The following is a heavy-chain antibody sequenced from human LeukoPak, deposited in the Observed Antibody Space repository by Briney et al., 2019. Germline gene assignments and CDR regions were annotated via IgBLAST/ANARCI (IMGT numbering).Heavy chain of an antibody. J-gene: IGHJ2*01. CDR1: GYTFTNYW. CDR3: ARRTISDDWYFDL. D-gene: IGHD3-9*01. V-gene: IGHV5-51*01. Sequence: GESLKISCKSSGYTFTNYWIGWVRQMPGKGLEWMGIIYPGDSDIRYSPSFQGQVTISVDKSISTAYLQWSSLKASDTAMFYCARRTISDDWYFDLWGRGTLVTVSS. CDR2: IYPGDSDI.